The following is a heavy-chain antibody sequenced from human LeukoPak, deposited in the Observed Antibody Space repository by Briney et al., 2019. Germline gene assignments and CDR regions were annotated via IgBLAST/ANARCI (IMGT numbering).Heavy chain of an antibody. D-gene: IGHD2-2*01. CDR1: GGSISSSSYY. Sequence: PSETLSLTCTVSGGSISSSSYYWGWIRQPPGKGLEWIGSISYSGNTYHNPSLKSRVTISVDTSKNRFSLKLSSVTAADTAVYYCARGSPPEIVVVPAATSSRYNWFDPWGQGTLVTVSS. J-gene: IGHJ5*02. CDR2: ISYSGNT. CDR3: ARGSPPEIVVVPAATSSRYNWFDP. V-gene: IGHV4-39*01.